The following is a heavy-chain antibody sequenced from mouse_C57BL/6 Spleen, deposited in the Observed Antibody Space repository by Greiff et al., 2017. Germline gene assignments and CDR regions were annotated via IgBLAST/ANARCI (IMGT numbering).Heavy chain of an antibody. V-gene: IGHV14-4*01. CDR3: TTPGFDY. J-gene: IGHJ2*01. Sequence: EVQLQESGAELVRPGASVKLSCTASGFNIKDDYMHWVKQRPEQGLEWIGWIDPENGDTEYAPKFQGKATITADTSSNTAYLQLSSLTSEDTAVYYCTTPGFDYWGQGTTLTVSS. CDR1: GFNIKDDY. CDR2: IDPENGDT.